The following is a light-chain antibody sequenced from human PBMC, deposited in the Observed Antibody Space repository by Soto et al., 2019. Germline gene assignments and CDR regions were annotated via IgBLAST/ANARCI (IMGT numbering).Light chain of an antibody. CDR3: SSYTSSNTVI. CDR2: DVS. CDR1: STDIGDYNY. Sequence: QSVLTQPASVSGSPGQSITISCTGTSTDIGDYNYVSWYQQHPGKAPKVMIYDVSNRPSGVSNRFSGSKSGTTASLTISGLQTDVEADYYCSSYTSSNTVIFGGGTNVTVL. J-gene: IGLJ2*01. V-gene: IGLV2-14*03.